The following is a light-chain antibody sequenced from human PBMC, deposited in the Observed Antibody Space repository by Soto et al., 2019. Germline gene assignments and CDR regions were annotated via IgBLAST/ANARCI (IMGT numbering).Light chain of an antibody. CDR1: TSNIGSNI. V-gene: IGLV1-44*01. CDR3: AAWDDSLNGPV. CDR2: SNN. Sequence: QLVLTQPPSASGTPGQRVTISCSGSTSNIGSNILNWYQQLPGTAPKLLIYSNNQRPSGVPDRFSGSKSGTSGSLAISGLQSEDEADYYCAAWDDSLNGPVFGGGTKLTVL. J-gene: IGLJ3*02.